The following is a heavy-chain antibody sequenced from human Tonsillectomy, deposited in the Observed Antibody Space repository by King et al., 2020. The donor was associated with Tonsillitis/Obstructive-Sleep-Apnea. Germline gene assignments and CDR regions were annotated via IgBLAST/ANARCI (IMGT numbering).Heavy chain of an antibody. CDR3: ARGVPYYDILTGYYRGYYYGMDV. D-gene: IGHD3-9*01. Sequence: HVQLQQWGAGLLKPSETLSLTCAVYGGSFSGYYWSWIRQPPGKGLEWIGEINHSGSTNYNPSLKSRVTISVDTSKNQFSLKLSSVTAADTAVYYCARGVPYYDILTGYYRGYYYGMDVWGQGTTVTVSS. CDR1: GGSFSGYY. CDR2: INHSGST. J-gene: IGHJ6*02. V-gene: IGHV4-34*01.